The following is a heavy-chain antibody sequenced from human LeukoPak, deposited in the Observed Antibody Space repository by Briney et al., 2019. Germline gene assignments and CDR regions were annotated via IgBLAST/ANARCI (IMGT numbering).Heavy chain of an antibody. D-gene: IGHD3-3*01. CDR3: AKARPITIFGVVHLHLSAHGYGMDV. J-gene: IGHJ6*02. CDR1: GFTFSSYA. CDR2: ISGGGGST. V-gene: IGHV3-23*01. Sequence: GGSLRLSCAASGFTFSSYAMSRVRQAPGKGLEWVSAISGGGGSTYYADSVKGRFTISRDNSKNTLYLQMNSLRAEDTAVYYCAKARPITIFGVVHLHLSAHGYGMDVWGQGTTVTVSS.